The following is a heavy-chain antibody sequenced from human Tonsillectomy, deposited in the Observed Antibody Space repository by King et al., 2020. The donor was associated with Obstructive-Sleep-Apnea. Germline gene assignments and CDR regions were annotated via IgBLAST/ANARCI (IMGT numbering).Heavy chain of an antibody. CDR2: IYPGDSDT. D-gene: IGHD2-8*01. V-gene: IGHV5-51*01. CDR3: ARHGVDPYDYYYGMDV. Sequence: VQLVESGAEVKKPGESLKISCKGSGYSFINYWIAWVRQMPGKGLEWMGIIYPGDSDTRYSPSFQGQVTISADKSISTAYLQWSSLKASDTAMYYCARHGVDPYDYYYGMDVWGQGTTVTVSS. CDR1: GYSFINYW. J-gene: IGHJ6*02.